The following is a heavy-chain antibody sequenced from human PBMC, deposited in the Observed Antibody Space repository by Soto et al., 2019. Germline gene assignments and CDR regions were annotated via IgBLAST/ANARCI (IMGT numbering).Heavy chain of an antibody. CDR2: IYPGDSDT. D-gene: IGHD6-19*01. J-gene: IGHJ5*02. Sequence: GESLKISCKGSGYSFTSYWIGWVRQMPGKGLEWMGIIYPGDSDTRYSPSFQGQVTISADKSISTAYLQWSSLKASDTAMYYCARLGVAVAALVGSWFDPWGQGTLVTVSS. V-gene: IGHV5-51*01. CDR1: GYSFTSYW. CDR3: ARLGVAVAALVGSWFDP.